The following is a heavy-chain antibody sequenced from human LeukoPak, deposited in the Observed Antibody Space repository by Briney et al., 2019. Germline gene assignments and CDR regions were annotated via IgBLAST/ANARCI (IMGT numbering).Heavy chain of an antibody. CDR3: ARQGGYGDSDY. V-gene: IGHV4-59*08. D-gene: IGHD4-17*01. CDR2: IYYSGST. J-gene: IGHJ4*02. Sequence: LETLSLTCTVSGGSNYWSWIRQPPGKGLEWIGYIYYSGSTNYNPSLKSRVTISVDTSKNQFSLKLSSVTAADTAVYYCARQGGYGDSDYWGQGTLVTVSS. CDR1: GGSNY.